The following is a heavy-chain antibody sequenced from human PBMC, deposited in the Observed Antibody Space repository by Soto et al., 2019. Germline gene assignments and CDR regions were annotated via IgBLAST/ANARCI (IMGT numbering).Heavy chain of an antibody. CDR3: AKAPSEYIWGSYLRYYEH. D-gene: IGHD3-16*02. V-gene: IGHV3-23*01. J-gene: IGHJ4*02. CDR2: ISGRTGHA. CDR1: GFPFSNYA. Sequence: PGGSLRLSCAASGFPFSNYAMSWVRQAPGKELKRVAGISGRTGHAFYADSVKDRFTISRDNSKDTLYLQMDSLRAEDTALYYFAKAPSEYIWGSYLRYYEHWGQGTPVTFSS.